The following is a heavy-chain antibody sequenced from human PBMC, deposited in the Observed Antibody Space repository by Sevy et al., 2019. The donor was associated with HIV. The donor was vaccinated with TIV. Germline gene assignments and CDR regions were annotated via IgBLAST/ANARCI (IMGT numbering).Heavy chain of an antibody. V-gene: IGHV3-15*07. J-gene: IGHJ4*02. CDR2: IKSKTDGGTT. Sequence: GGSLRLSCVVSGFTFNSYTMNWVRQAPGKGLEWVGRIKSKTDGGTTDYAAPVKGRFTISRDDSKNTLYLQMNSLKTEDTAVYYCTTDGGGYNYGYSFDYWGQGTLVTVSS. D-gene: IGHD5-18*01. CDR1: GFTFNSYT. CDR3: TTDGGGYNYGYSFDY.